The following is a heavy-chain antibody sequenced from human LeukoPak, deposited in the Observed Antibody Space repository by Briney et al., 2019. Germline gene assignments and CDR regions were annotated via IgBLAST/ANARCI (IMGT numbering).Heavy chain of an antibody. J-gene: IGHJ1*01. Sequence: PGGSLRLSCGASGFTFSDYYMNWVRQAPGKGLEWISYIVPSGTIMKYADSVRGRFTISRDNAKNSLYLQMNSLRAEDTAVYYCARDLAFTMTMWGQGTLVTVSS. D-gene: IGHD3-22*01. CDR1: GFTFSDYY. CDR2: IVPSGTIM. V-gene: IGHV3-11*01. CDR3: ARDLAFTMTM.